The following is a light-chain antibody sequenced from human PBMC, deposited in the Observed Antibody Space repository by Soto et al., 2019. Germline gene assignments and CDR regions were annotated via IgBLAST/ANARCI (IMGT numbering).Light chain of an antibody. J-gene: IGKJ1*01. CDR1: QSVSSTY. CDR3: QQYGGSRWT. CDR2: GAS. Sequence: ETVLTQSPGTLSLSPGERATPSCRASQSVSSTYLAWYQQKPGQAPRLLIYGASNRATGIPDRFSGSGSGTDFTLTISRLEPEDFAVYYCQQYGGSRWTFGQGTKVDIK. V-gene: IGKV3-20*01.